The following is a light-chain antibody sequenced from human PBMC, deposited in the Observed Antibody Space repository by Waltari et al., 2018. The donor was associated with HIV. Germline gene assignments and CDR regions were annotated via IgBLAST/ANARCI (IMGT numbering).Light chain of an antibody. CDR1: SSDVGGYNY. J-gene: IGLJ1*01. CDR3: SSYTSSSPYV. V-gene: IGLV2-14*01. Sequence: PGQSITISCTGTSSDVGGYNYVSWYQQHPGKAPKLMIYEVSNRPSGVSNRFSGSKSGNTASLTISGLQAEDEADYYCSSYTSSSPYVFGTGTKVTVL. CDR2: EVS.